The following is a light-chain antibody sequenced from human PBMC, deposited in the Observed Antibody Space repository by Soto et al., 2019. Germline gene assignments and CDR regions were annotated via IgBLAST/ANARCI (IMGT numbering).Light chain of an antibody. CDR2: GAS. Sequence: QVTQFPSSLSASVCDRVTITCRPSQGMRNDLGWYQQKPGKAPKLLIYGASHLQTWVPSWFSGTGSCTDFTLTISSLQPEDVGTYYCLQEYSYPLIFCGGTKVEIK. J-gene: IGKJ4*01. CDR3: LQEYSYPLI. CDR1: QGMRND. V-gene: IGKV1-6*01.